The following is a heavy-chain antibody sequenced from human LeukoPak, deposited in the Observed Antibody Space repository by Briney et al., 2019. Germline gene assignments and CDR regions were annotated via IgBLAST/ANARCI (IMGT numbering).Heavy chain of an antibody. J-gene: IGHJ4*02. CDR1: GFTFSSYA. V-gene: IGHV3-23*01. D-gene: IGHD1-26*01. Sequence: GGSLILSCAASGFTFSSYAMSWVRQAPGKGLEWVSAISGSGGSTYYADSVKGRFTISRDNSKNTLYLQMNSLRAEDTAVYYCAKLGSGTIRFDYWGQGTLVTVSS. CDR2: ISGSGGST. CDR3: AKLGSGTIRFDY.